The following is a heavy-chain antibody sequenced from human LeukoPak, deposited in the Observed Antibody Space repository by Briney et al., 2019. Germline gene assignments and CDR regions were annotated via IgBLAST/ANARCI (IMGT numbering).Heavy chain of an antibody. J-gene: IGHJ4*02. D-gene: IGHD5-18*01. CDR3: ATSGYNYAPFDY. CDR1: GGSIGSYY. CDR2: IHTSGSI. Sequence: SETLSLTCTVSGGSIGSYYWSWIRQPAGKGLEWIGRIHTSGSIIYNPSLKSRVTMSLDTSNNQFSLYLSSVTAADTAVYYCATSGYNYAPFDYWGQGTLVTVSS. V-gene: IGHV4-4*07.